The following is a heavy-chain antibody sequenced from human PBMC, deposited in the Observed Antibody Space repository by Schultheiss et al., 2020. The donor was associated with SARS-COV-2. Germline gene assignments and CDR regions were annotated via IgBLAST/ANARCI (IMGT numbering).Heavy chain of an antibody. CDR2: MNPNSGNT. J-gene: IGHJ4*02. CDR3: AREGDSSGYYYPIDY. D-gene: IGHD3-22*01. CDR1: GYTFTSYD. V-gene: IGHV1-8*01. Sequence: ASVKVSCKASGYTFTSYDINWVRQATGQGLEWMGWMNPNSGNTGYAQKFQGRVTMTRDTSISTAYMELSRLRSDDTAVYYCAREGDSSGYYYPIDYWGQGTLVTVSS.